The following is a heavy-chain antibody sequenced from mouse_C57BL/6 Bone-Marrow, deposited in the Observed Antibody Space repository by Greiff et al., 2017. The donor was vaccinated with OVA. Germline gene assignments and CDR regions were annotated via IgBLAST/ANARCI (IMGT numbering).Heavy chain of an antibody. CDR3: ARDYYCYFDY. D-gene: IGHD1-1*01. Sequence: EVQVVESGGGLVKPGGSLKLSCAASRFTFSSYAMSWVRQTPEKRLEWVATISDGGSYTYYPDNVKGRFTISRDNAKNNLYLQMSQLKSEDTAVYYCARDYYCYFDYWNQGTTLTVAS. V-gene: IGHV5-4*01. CDR1: RFTFSSYA. CDR2: ISDGGSYT. J-gene: IGHJ2*01.